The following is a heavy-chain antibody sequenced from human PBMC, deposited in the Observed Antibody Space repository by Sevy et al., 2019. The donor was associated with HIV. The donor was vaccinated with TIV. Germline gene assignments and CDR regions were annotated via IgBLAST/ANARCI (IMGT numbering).Heavy chain of an antibody. J-gene: IGHJ6*02. D-gene: IGHD2-15*01. CDR2: ISGSGGST. CDR1: GFTFSSYA. V-gene: IGHV3-23*01. Sequence: GGSLRLSCAASGFTFSSYAMSWVRQAPGKGLEWVSPISGSGGSTYYADSVKGRFTISRDNSKNTLYLQMNSLRAEDTAVYYCAKDIVVVVAAHDGMDVWGQRTTVTVSS. CDR3: AKDIVVVVAAHDGMDV.